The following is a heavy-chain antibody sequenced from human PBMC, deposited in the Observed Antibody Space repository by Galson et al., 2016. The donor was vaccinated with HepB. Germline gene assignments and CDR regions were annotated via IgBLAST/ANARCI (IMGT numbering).Heavy chain of an antibody. CDR2: IYNSGSA. Sequence: SETLSLTCTASGGSLSGYYWSWIRQPPGKELEWIGYIYNSGSATYNPSLKSRVTISVDRSKNQVSLRLTSVTAADTAVYYCAREGSGWYNGMDVWGQGTTVIVSS. V-gene: IGHV4-59*01. D-gene: IGHD6-19*01. CDR3: AREGSGWYNGMDV. J-gene: IGHJ6*02. CDR1: GGSLSGYY.